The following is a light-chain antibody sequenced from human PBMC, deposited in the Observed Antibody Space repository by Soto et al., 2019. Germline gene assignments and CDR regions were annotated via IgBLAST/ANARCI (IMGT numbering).Light chain of an antibody. CDR2: RNN. Sequence: QSVLAQPPSASGTPGQRVTFSCSGGRSNIGSNYVFWYQQFPGTAPKLLIYRNNQRPSGVPDRFSGSKSGTSASLAISGLRSEDEADYYCTSWDDSLYHVVFGGGTKVTVL. V-gene: IGLV1-47*01. J-gene: IGLJ2*01. CDR3: TSWDDSLYHVV. CDR1: RSNIGSNY.